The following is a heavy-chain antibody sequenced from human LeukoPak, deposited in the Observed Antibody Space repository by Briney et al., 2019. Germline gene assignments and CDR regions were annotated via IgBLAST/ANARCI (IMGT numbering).Heavy chain of an antibody. Sequence: PSETLSLTCTVSGGSINSYYWSWIRQPPGKGLEWIGYIYYSGSTEYNPSLKSRVTIPVDTSKNQFSLKMSSVTAADTAVYYCARARDGHINNWFDPWGQGTLVTVSS. V-gene: IGHV4-59*01. CDR1: GGSINSYY. J-gene: IGHJ5*02. CDR2: IYYSGST. D-gene: IGHD5-24*01. CDR3: ARARDGHINNWFDP.